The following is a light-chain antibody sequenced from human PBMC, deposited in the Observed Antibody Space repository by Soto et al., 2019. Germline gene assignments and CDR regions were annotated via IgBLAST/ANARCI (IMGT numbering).Light chain of an antibody. J-gene: IGKJ5*01. Sequence: IQLTQSPSSLSASVRDIVTITCRASQGVSKWLAWYQQKPGKAPILLIHGASNLQTGVPSRFSGSGSGTDFVLTITSLQPEDIATYFCQQANSFPLTFGQGTRLEIK. CDR2: GAS. V-gene: IGKV1-12*01. CDR1: QGVSKW. CDR3: QQANSFPLT.